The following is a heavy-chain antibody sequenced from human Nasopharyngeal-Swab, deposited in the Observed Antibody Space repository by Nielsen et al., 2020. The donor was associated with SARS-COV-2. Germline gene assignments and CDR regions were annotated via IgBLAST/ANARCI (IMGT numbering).Heavy chain of an antibody. CDR2: ISTKTGAP. CDR1: GGTFTGHF. Sequence: ASVKVSCKASGGTFTGHFLNWVRQAPGQGPEYIGWISTKTGAPTYAQAFTGRFVISLDTSVSTTYLQISSLKADDTAVYYCARENQEYANIWIDYWGQGTQVTVSS. J-gene: IGHJ4*02. V-gene: IGHV7-4-1*02. D-gene: IGHD1-1*01. CDR3: ARENQEYANIWIDY.